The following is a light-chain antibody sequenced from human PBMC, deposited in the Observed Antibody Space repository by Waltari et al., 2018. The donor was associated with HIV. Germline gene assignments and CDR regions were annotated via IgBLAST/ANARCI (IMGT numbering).Light chain of an antibody. CDR2: DVT. CDR3: SSYTTFNTVI. J-gene: IGLJ2*01. CDR1: GAEIGAYNY. V-gene: IGLV2-14*03. Sequence: QSALTQPASVSGSPGQSITISCAGTGAEIGAYNYVAWYQKLPDSVPKLIIYDVTSRPSGISDRFSASKSGNAASLTISGHQAEDEGDYYCSSYTTFNTVIFGGGTKLTVL.